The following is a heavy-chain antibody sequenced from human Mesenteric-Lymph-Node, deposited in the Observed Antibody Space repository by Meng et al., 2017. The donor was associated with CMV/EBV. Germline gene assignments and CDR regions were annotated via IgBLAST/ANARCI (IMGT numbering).Heavy chain of an antibody. CDR3: AKNRGGLAAAANY. CDR1: GFTFSNYA. CDR2: IYSGGSST. D-gene: IGHD6-13*01. V-gene: IGHV3-23*03. J-gene: IGHJ4*02. Sequence: GESLKIPCAAPGFTFSNYAMNWVRQAPGKGLEWVSVIYSGGSSTYYADAVKVRFTIPREDSKNTLYLQMNSLRAEDTAIYYCAKNRGGLAAAANYWGQGTLVTVSS.